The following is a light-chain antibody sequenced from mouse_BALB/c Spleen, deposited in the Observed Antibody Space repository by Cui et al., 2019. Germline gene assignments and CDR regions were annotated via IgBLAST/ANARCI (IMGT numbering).Light chain of an antibody. J-gene: IGKJ2*01. CDR2: DAS. CDR3: QNGHSFPYT. V-gene: IGKV5-39*01. Sequence: DIVITQSPATLSVTPGDRVSLSCRASQSISDYLHWYQQKSHESPRLLIRDASQSISGIPSRFSGSGSGSDFTLSINSVEPEDVGVYYCQNGHSFPYTFGGGTKLEIK. CDR1: QSISDY.